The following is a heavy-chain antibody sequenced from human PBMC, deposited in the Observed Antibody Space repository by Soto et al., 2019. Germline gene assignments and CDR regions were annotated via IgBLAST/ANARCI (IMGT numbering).Heavy chain of an antibody. J-gene: IGHJ4*02. CDR1: GGSFSGYY. CDR2: INHSGST. D-gene: IGHD5-12*01. Sequence: SETLSLTCAVYGGSFSGYYWSWIRQPPGKGLEWIGEINHSGSTNYNPSLKSRVTISVDTSKNQFSLKLSSVTAADTAVYYCARLRYSGYDIGAWGQGTLVTVSS. V-gene: IGHV4-34*01. CDR3: ARLRYSGYDIGA.